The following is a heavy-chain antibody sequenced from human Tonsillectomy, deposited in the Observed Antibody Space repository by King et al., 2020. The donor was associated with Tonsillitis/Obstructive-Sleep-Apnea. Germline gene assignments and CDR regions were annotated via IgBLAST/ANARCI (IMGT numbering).Heavy chain of an antibody. J-gene: IGHJ6*02. CDR1: GYSFTTYW. V-gene: IGHV5-10-1*03. CDR3: ARTGTVNIGGVGMDV. Sequence: VQLVESGAEVRKPGESLRISCKGSGYSFTTYWISWVRQMPGKGLEWMGTIDPSDSYTNYSPSFQGHVTISADKSISTAYLQWSSLKASDIAMYYCARTGTVNIGGVGMDVWGQGTTVTVTS. CDR2: IDPSDSYT. D-gene: IGHD4-11*01.